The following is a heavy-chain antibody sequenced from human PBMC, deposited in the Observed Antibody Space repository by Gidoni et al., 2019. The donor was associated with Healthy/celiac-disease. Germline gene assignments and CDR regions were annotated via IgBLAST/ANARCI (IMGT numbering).Heavy chain of an antibody. V-gene: IGHV4-59*08. D-gene: IGHD1-26*01. J-gene: IGHJ4*02. CDR2: IYYSGST. Sequence: QVQLQESGPGLVKPSETLSLTCTVSGGSISSYSWSWIRKPPGKGLEWMGYIYYSGSTNYNPPLKSRVTISVDTSKNQFSLKLSSVTAADTAVYYCARHYRGTDGYKRLYFDYWGQGTLVTVSS. CDR1: GGSISSYS. CDR3: ARHYRGTDGYKRLYFDY.